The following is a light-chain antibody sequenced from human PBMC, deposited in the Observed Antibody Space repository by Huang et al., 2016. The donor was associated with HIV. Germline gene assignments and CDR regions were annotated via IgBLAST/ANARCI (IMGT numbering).Light chain of an antibody. V-gene: IGKV1-NL1*01. CDR2: AAS. J-gene: IGKJ2*01. CDR3: QQYYRPPYT. Sequence: DIQMTTSPSSLSASVGDRVTITCRASQVISNSLAWYQQKPVKAHNLLITAASRLESEVPSRFSGGGSGTDYTLTISSLQPEDFATYYCQQYYRPPYTFGQGTKLDIK. CDR1: QVISNS.